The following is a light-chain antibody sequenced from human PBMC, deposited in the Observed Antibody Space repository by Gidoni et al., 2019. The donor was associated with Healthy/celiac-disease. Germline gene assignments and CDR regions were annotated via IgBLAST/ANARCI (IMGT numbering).Light chain of an antibody. V-gene: IGKV3-20*01. J-gene: IGKJ1*01. CDR2: GAS. Sequence: IVLTQSPGTLSLSPGERATLSCRASQSVSSSYLAWYQQKPGQAPRLLIYGASSRATGIPDRFSGSGSGTDFTLPISRLEPEDFAVYYCQQYCSSPRTFGQGTKVEIK. CDR3: QQYCSSPRT. CDR1: QSVSSSY.